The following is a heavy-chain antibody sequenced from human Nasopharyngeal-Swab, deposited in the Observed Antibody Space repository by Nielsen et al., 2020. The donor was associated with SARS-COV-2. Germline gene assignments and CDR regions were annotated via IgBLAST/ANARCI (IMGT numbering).Heavy chain of an antibody. CDR2: ISDTGDTT. CDR1: GFTFSGYS. CDR3: VRDQRLGVPMALGRAVFDY. J-gene: IGHJ4*02. V-gene: IGHV3-64*01. D-gene: IGHD2-8*01. Sequence: GESLKISCVVSGFTFSGYSMHWVRQAPGTGLEYVSAISDTGDTTYYARSVRGRFTISRDNSKNTLFLQMGSLRTEDVAVYYCVRDQRLGVPMALGRAVFDYWGQGTLVTVSS.